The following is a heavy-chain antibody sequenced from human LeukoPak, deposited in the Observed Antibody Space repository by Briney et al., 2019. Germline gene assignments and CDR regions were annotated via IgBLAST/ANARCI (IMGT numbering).Heavy chain of an antibody. CDR2: LYYIDIT. D-gene: IGHD2-21*02. J-gene: IGHJ1*01. CDR1: GDSIVSYY. V-gene: IGHV4-59*01. Sequence: PSETLSLTCTVSGDSIVSYYLSWFRKPPGRELNAMGPLYYIDITTYNPSLKSRVTISADTSKNQISLNLTSVTAADTALYYCARADIASCGGDCFYPEYFHQWGQGTLVTVSS. CDR3: ARADIASCGGDCFYPEYFHQ.